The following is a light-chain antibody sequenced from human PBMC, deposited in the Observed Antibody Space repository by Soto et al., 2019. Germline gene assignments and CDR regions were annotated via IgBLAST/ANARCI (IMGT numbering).Light chain of an antibody. V-gene: IGKV3-15*01. CDR3: QQYNDWPPLT. CDR2: GAS. CDR1: QSVRSN. J-gene: IGKJ4*01. Sequence: DIGLTQSPGTVSLTPGERATLSCRASQSVRSNLAWYQQKPGQAPRLLIYGASTRATGIPARFSGSGSGTEFTLTISSLQSEDFAVYYCQQYNDWPPLTFGGGTKVDIK.